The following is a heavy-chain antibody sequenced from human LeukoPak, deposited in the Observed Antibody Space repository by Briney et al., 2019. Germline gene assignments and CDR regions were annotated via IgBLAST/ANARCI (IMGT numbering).Heavy chain of an antibody. CDR2: IIPIFGTA. CDR3: ARGARMATTADYYYYYMDV. V-gene: IGHV1-69*05. D-gene: IGHD5-24*01. Sequence: SVKVSCKASGGTFSIYAISWVRQAPGQGLEWMGRIIPIFGTANYAQKFQGRVTITTDESTSTAYMDLSSLRSEDTAVYYCARGARMATTADYYYYYMDVWGKGTTVTVSS. J-gene: IGHJ6*03. CDR1: GGTFSIYA.